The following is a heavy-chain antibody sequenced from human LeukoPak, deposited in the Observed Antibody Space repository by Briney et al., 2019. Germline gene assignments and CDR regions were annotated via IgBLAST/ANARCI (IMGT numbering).Heavy chain of an antibody. CDR1: GGSFSVYY. V-gene: IGHV4-34*01. D-gene: IGHD6-19*01. J-gene: IGHJ5*02. Sequence: SETLSLTCAVYGGSFSVYYWSWIRQPPGKGLEWIGEINHSGSTNYNPSLKSRVTISVDTSKNQFSLILTSLTAADTAVYYCARADSSGWYFSGWFDPWGQGTLVTVSS. CDR2: INHSGST. CDR3: ARADSSGWYFSGWFDP.